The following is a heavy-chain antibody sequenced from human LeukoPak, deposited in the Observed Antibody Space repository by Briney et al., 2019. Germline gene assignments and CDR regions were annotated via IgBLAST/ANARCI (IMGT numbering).Heavy chain of an antibody. CDR2: ISYDGSNK. J-gene: IGHJ4*02. CDR1: AFTFISYG. D-gene: IGHD5-24*01. Sequence: GGSLRLSFAASAFTFISYGMHWVRQAPGKGLEWVAVISYDGSNKYYADSVKGRFTISRDNSMNTLYLQMNSLRDEDTAVYYCAEAWKWLHLNDWGPGTLVTVSS. CDR3: AEAWKWLHLND. V-gene: IGHV3-30*18.